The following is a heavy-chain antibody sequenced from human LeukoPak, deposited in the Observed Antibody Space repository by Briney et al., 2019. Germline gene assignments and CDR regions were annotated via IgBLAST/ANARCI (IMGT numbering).Heavy chain of an antibody. Sequence: ASVKVSCKASGYTFTSYAMHWVRQAPGQRLEWMGWINAGNGNTKYSQKFQGRVTITRDTSASTAYMELGSLRSEDTAVYYCARGGGMVCMDVWGKGTTVTVSS. CDR2: INAGNGNT. V-gene: IGHV1-3*01. CDR3: ARGGGMVCMDV. J-gene: IGHJ6*04. CDR1: GYTFTSYA. D-gene: IGHD2-8*01.